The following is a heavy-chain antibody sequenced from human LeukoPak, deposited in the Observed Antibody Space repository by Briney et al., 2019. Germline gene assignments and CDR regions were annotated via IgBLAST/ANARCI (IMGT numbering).Heavy chain of an antibody. CDR1: GFTFSSYG. D-gene: IGHD2-21*02. CDR3: AKECRGGDCYAYFQH. V-gene: IGHV3-30*18. J-gene: IGHJ1*01. CDR2: ISYDGSNK. Sequence: GRSLRLSCAASGFTFSSYGMHWVRQAPGKGLEWVAVISYDGSNKYYADSVKGRFTISRDNSKNTLYLQMNSLRAEDTAVYYCAKECRGGDCYAYFQHWGQGTTVTVSS.